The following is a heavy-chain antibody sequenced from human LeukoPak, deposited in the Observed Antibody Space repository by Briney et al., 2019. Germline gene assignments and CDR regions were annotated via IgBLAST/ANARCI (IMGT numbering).Heavy chain of an antibody. Sequence: SETLSLTCTVSGGSISSYYWSWIRQPPGKGLEWIGYIYYSGSTNYNPSLKSRVTISVDTSKNQFSLKLSSVTAADTAVYYCARTNNILLVFDYWGQGTLVTVSS. CDR1: GGSISSYY. V-gene: IGHV4-59*08. CDR3: ARTNNILLVFDY. CDR2: IYYSGST. D-gene: IGHD2/OR15-2a*01. J-gene: IGHJ4*02.